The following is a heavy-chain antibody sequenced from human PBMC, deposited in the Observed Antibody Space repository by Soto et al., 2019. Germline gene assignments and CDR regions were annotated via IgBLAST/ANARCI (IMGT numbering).Heavy chain of an antibody. V-gene: IGHV1-69*01. D-gene: IGHD2-2*01. CDR1: GGTFGSYA. CDR3: ARSQGSSTSLEIYYYYYYGMDL. Sequence: QVQLVQSGAEVKNPGSSVKVSCKASGGTFGSYAISWVRHAPRQGLEWMGGIIPIPGTANYAQKFQGRVTLAADESTSTGYMEVSSLRCEDTAVYYCARSQGSSTSLEIYYYYYYGMDLWGQGTTVTVS. J-gene: IGHJ6*02. CDR2: IIPIPGTA.